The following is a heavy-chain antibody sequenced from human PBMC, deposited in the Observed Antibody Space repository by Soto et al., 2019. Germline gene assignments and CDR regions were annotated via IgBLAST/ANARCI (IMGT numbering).Heavy chain of an antibody. CDR2: IIPIPGTA. CDR3: ARSQGSSTSLEIYYYYYYGMDV. V-gene: IGHV1-69*01. D-gene: IGHD2-2*01. J-gene: IGHJ6*02. CDR1: GGTFGSYA. Sequence: QVQLVQSGAEVKKPGSSVKVSCKASGGTFGSYAISWVRQAPGQGLEWMGGIIPIPGTANYAQKFQGRVTIASDESTSTAYMALSSLRSEYTAVYYCARSQGSSTSLEIYYYYYYGMDVWGQGTTVTVSS.